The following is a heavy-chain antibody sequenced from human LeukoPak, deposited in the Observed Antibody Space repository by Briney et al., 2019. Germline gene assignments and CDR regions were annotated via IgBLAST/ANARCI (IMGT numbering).Heavy chain of an antibody. CDR3: AKERLVSGGSCYNF. CDR2: INIGDGNT. Sequence: GASVKVSCKASGYPFTYYAIHWARQAPGQRLEWMGWINIGDGNTRYSQKFQGRVTIARDTSANSAYMELSGLRSEDTAVYYCAKERLVSGGSCYNFWGLGTLVTVSS. D-gene: IGHD2-15*01. CDR1: GYPFTYYA. J-gene: IGHJ4*02. V-gene: IGHV1-3*04.